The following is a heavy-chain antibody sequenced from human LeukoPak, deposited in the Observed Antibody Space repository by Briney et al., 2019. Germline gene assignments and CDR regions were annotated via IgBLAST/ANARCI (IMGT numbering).Heavy chain of an antibody. J-gene: IGHJ6*03. D-gene: IGHD4-17*01. CDR3: AGGDPFNYYMDV. CDR2: LIPLFGTT. CDR1: GGTFSGYA. V-gene: IGHV1-69*05. Sequence: GASVKVSCKASGGTFSGYAISWVRQAPGQGIEWMGGLIPLFGTTNCTRRFQGRITISTDESTTTAYMELSGLTFEDTAVYYCAGGDPFNYYMDVWGRGTTV.